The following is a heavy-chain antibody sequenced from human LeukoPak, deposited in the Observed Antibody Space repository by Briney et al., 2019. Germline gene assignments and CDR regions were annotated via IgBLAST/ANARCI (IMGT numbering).Heavy chain of an antibody. V-gene: IGHV3-30*02. D-gene: IGHD3-10*01. CDR3: AKAIARGADY. J-gene: IGHJ4*02. Sequence: TGGSLRLSCAASGFTFRNYDMHWVRQPPGKGLEWVAFIRYDGSTNYYAESVKGRFTISRDNSKNTMYLQIDSLRVEDTGVYYWAKAIARGADYWGQGTLVTVSS. CDR1: GFTFRNYD. CDR2: IRYDGSTN.